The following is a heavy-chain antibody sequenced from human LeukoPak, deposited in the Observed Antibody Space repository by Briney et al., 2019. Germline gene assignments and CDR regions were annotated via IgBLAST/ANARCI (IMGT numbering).Heavy chain of an antibody. J-gene: IGHJ6*03. V-gene: IGHV4-4*07. CDR1: GGSLSSYY. CDR3: AREGRITTARGGFFYYMDV. CDR2: IYARGST. D-gene: IGHD3-10*01. Sequence: SETLSLTCTVSGGSLSSYYWSWIRQPAGKGLQWIGRIYARGSTTKYNPSLKSPVTMSLDTSKNQLYLKVSSVTAADTAVYYCAREGRITTARGGFFYYMDVWGKGTTVTVSS.